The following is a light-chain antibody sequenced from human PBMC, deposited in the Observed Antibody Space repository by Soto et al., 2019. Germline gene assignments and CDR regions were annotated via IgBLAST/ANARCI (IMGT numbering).Light chain of an antibody. V-gene: IGKV3-11*01. CDR1: QSVSSY. J-gene: IGKJ2*01. CDR2: GAS. Sequence: EIVLTQSPATLSLSPGERATLSCRASQSVSSYLAWFQQKPGQAPRLLIYGASTRATGIPARFSGSGSGTDFTLTISSLEPEDFAVYYCQQRSKWPRTFGQGTKVEI. CDR3: QQRSKWPRT.